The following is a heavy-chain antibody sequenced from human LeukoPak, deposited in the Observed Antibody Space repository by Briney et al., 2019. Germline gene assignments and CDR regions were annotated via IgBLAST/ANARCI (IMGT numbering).Heavy chain of an antibody. CDR1: GGSISSYY. CDR2: IYYSGST. CDR3: ARSYCAGDCYILILNWFDP. J-gene: IGHJ5*02. D-gene: IGHD2-21*02. V-gene: IGHV4-59*08. Sequence: SETLSLTCTVSGGSISSYYWSWIRQPPGKGLEWIGYIYYSGSTNYNPSLKSRVTISVDTSKNQFSLKLSSVTAADTAVYYCARSYCAGDCYILILNWFDPWGQGTLVTVSS.